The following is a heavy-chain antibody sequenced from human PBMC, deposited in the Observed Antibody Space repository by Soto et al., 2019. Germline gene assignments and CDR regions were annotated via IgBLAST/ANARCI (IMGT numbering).Heavy chain of an antibody. CDR3: AREIERLLGY. V-gene: IGHV3-30-3*01. D-gene: IGHD3-3*01. Sequence: QVQLVESGGGVVQPGRSLRLSCAPSGFTFSSYAMHWVRQAPGKGLEWVAVISYDGSNKYYADSVKGRFTISRDNSKNTLYLQMSSLRAEDTAVYYCAREIERLLGYWGQGTLVTVSS. J-gene: IGHJ4*02. CDR2: ISYDGSNK. CDR1: GFTFSSYA.